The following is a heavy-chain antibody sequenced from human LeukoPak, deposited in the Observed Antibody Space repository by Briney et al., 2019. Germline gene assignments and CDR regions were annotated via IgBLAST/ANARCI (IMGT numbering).Heavy chain of an antibody. CDR3: AKVYDYVWGSYGAFDI. Sequence: GGSLRLSCAASGFTFSNYAMSWVRQAPGKGLEWVSGISGSGGSKYYADSVKGRFTISRDNSKNTLYLQTSSLRAEDTAVYYCAKVYDYVWGSYGAFDIWGQGTMVTVSS. CDR2: ISGSGGSK. D-gene: IGHD3-16*01. J-gene: IGHJ3*02. V-gene: IGHV3-23*01. CDR1: GFTFSNYA.